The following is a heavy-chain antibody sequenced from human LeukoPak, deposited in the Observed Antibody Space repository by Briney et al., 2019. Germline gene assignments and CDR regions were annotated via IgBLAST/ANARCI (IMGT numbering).Heavy chain of an antibody. D-gene: IGHD3-22*01. CDR2: ISSSGGST. Sequence: PGGSLRLSCAASGSTFSSYAMSWVRQAPGKGLEWVSAISSSGGSTYYADSVKGRFTISRDNSKNTLYLQMNSLRAEDTAVYYCAKSPADYYDSSGYYYPQPFDYWGQGTLVTVSS. CDR1: GSTFSSYA. J-gene: IGHJ4*02. CDR3: AKSPADYYDSSGYYYPQPFDY. V-gene: IGHV3-23*01.